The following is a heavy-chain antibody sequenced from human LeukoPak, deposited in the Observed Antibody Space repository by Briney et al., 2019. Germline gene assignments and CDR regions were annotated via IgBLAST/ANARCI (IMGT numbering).Heavy chain of an antibody. CDR1: GFTFSSYW. CDR3: THCSSTSWSSLCAFDI. Sequence: GSLRLSCAASGFTFSSYWVHWVRQAPGKGLVWVSRINSDGSSTSYADSVKGRFTISRDNAKNTLYLQMNSLRAEDTAVYYCTHCSSTSWSSLCAFDIWGQGTMVTVSS. J-gene: IGHJ3*02. CDR2: INSDGSST. V-gene: IGHV3-74*01. D-gene: IGHD2-2*01.